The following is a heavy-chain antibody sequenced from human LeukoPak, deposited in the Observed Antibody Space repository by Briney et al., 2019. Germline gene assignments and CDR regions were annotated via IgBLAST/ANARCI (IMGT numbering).Heavy chain of an antibody. CDR1: GYTFSAYT. J-gene: IGHJ3*01. CDR3: ARQRFSDVHAFDV. D-gene: IGHD5-24*01. CDR2: ITVYNNKT. Sequence: ASVKVSCKASGYTFSAYTVSWVRQAPGQGLEWMALITVYNNKTDFAQNFESRVTLTTDTSTSTAYMELRSLTSDDTAVYYCARQRFSDVHAFDVWGQGTVVSVS. V-gene: IGHV1-18*01.